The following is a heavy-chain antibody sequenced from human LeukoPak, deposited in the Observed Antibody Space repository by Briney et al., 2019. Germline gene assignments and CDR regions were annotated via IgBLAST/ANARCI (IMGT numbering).Heavy chain of an antibody. J-gene: IGHJ6*02. CDR1: GFTFSSYE. CDR2: ISSSGSTI. D-gene: IGHD2-8*01. V-gene: IGHV3-48*03. Sequence: PGGSLRLSCAASGFTFSSYEMNWVRQAPGKGLEWVSYISSSGSTIYYADSVKGRFTISRDNSKNTLYLQMNSLRAEDTAVYYCARDRMRPEGYYYYGMDVWGQGTTVTVSS. CDR3: ARDRMRPEGYYYYGMDV.